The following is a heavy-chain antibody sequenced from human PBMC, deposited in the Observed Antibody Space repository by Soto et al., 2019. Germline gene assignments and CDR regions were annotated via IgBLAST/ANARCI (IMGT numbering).Heavy chain of an antibody. CDR1: GFTFDDYA. J-gene: IGHJ6*03. Sequence: GGSLRLSCAASGFTFDDYAMHLVRQAPGKGLEWVSGISWNSGSIGYADSVKGRFTISRDNAKNSLYLQMNSLRAEDTALYYCAKAKIGYCSSTSCYSYYYYMDVWGKGTTVTVSS. CDR3: AKAKIGYCSSTSCYSYYYYMDV. V-gene: IGHV3-9*01. CDR2: ISWNSGSI. D-gene: IGHD2-2*03.